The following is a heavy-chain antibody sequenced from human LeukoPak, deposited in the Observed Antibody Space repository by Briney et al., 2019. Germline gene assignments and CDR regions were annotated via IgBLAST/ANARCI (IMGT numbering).Heavy chain of an antibody. CDR3: ARVRGPTVYTYYLDV. Sequence: GGSLRLSCAASGFTFYSHGMIWVRQAPGKGLEWVSYISPDSATIYYADSVKGRFTISRDHAKNSLYLQMISLRAEDTALYSCARVRGPTVYTYYLDVWGKGTTATVSS. CDR1: GFTFYSHG. V-gene: IGHV3-48*04. D-gene: IGHD1-14*01. J-gene: IGHJ6*03. CDR2: ISPDSATI.